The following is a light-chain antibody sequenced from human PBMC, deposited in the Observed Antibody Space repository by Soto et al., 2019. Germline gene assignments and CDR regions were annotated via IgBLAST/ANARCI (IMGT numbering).Light chain of an antibody. CDR1: QTVSSN. Sequence: EIVMTQGPATQSGAPGESATLSCRASQTVSSNLAWYQQRPGQAPRPLIYGASTRATGIPARFSGSGSGTEFTLTISSVRPEDFAVYYCQQYRSWPRTFGQGTKVDIK. V-gene: IGKV3-15*01. CDR2: GAS. CDR3: QQYRSWPRT. J-gene: IGKJ1*01.